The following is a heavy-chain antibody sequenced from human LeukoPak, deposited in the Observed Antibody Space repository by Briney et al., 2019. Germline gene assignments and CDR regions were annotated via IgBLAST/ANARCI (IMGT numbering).Heavy chain of an antibody. CDR1: GGSISSYY. CDR3: ARTHPDYYGSGSPFDY. Sequence: SETLSLTCTVSGGSISSYYWSWIRQPPGKGLEWIGYIYYSGSTNYNPSLKSRVTISVDTSKNQFSLKLSSVTAADTAVYYCARTHPDYYGSGSPFDYWGQGTLVTVSS. D-gene: IGHD3-10*01. CDR2: IYYSGST. V-gene: IGHV4-59*01. J-gene: IGHJ4*02.